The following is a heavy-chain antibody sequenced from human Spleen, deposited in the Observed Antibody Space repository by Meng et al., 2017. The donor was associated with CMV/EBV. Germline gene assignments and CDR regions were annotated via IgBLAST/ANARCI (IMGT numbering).Heavy chain of an antibody. V-gene: IGHV1-69*10. D-gene: IGHD2-21*01. Sequence: SVKVSCKASGGTFSSYAISWVRQAPGQGLEWMGGIIPILGIANYAQKFQGRVTITADKSTSTAYMELSSLRSDDTAVYYCARDLGYCGGTDCWFDTFDIWGQGTMVTVSS. J-gene: IGHJ3*02. CDR1: GGTFSSYA. CDR3: ARDLGYCGGTDCWFDTFDI. CDR2: IIPILGIA.